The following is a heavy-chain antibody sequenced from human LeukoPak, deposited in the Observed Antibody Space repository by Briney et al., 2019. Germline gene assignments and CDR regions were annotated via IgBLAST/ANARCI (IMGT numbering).Heavy chain of an antibody. CDR2: ISANNGNT. CDR3: ARGGGYKSGGAFDI. Sequence: ASVKVSCKASGYTFTGYYMHWVRQAPGQGLEWMGWISANNGNTNYSQKLQGRVTLTTDTSTSTAYMELRSLRSDDTAVYYCARGGGYKSGGAFDIWGQGTMVTVSS. J-gene: IGHJ3*02. CDR1: GYTFTGYY. D-gene: IGHD5-24*01. V-gene: IGHV1-18*04.